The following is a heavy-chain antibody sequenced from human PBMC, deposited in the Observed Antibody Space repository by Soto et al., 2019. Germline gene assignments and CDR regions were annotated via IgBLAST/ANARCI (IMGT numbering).Heavy chain of an antibody. V-gene: IGHV4-39*01. CDR2: IYYSGST. CDR1: GGSISSSSYY. J-gene: IGHJ6*01. Sequence: PSETLSLTCTVSGGSISSSSYYWGWIRQPPGKGLEWIGRIYYSGSTYYNPSLKSRVTISVDTSKNQFSLKLSSVTAADTAVYYCARQGVQLEHTLSFLLWDYYYGMEVWGQETTVTVSS. D-gene: IGHD1-1*01. CDR3: ARQGVQLEHTLSFLLWDYYYGMEV.